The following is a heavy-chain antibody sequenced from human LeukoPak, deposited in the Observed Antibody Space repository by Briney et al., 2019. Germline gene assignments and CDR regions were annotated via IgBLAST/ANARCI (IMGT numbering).Heavy chain of an antibody. Sequence: PSETLSPTCTVSGGSISSYYWSWIRQPPGKGLEWIGYIYYSGSTNYNPSLKSRVTISVDTSKNQFSLKLSSVTAADTAVYYCARGLSQAAAGDYWGQGTLVTVSS. J-gene: IGHJ4*02. CDR3: ARGLSQAAAGDY. D-gene: IGHD6-13*01. V-gene: IGHV4-59*01. CDR1: GGSISSYY. CDR2: IYYSGST.